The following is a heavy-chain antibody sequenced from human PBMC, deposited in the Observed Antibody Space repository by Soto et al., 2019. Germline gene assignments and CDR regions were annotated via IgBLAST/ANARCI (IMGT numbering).Heavy chain of an antibody. CDR1: GFSFTDNW. J-gene: IGHJ4*02. V-gene: IGHV3-15*07. CDR3: ISDCYSGRGHYPH. D-gene: IGHD3-22*01. CDR2: IKSRADGETT. Sequence: EVRLVESGGGLVKPGGSLRLSCAASGFSFTDNWMHWVRQAPGKGLEWVGRIKSRADGETTDYAAPVKGSVTISRDDSKDTFYLEMNILKSEDTDMYFCISDCYSGRGHYPHWGQGTLVTVSS.